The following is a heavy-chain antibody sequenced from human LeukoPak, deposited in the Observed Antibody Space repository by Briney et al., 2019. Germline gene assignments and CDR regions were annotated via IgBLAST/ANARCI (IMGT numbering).Heavy chain of an antibody. V-gene: IGHV3-23*01. CDR1: GFTFSIYG. CDR3: AKAFHDFDAFDI. D-gene: IGHD3-3*01. Sequence: GGSLRLSCAASGFTFSIYGMSWVRQAPGKGLQWVSAIGYSGGDTYYADSVKGRFTISRDNSKNTLYLQMNSLRAEDTALCYCAKAFHDFDAFDIWGQGTMVTVSS. CDR2: IGYSGGDT. J-gene: IGHJ3*02.